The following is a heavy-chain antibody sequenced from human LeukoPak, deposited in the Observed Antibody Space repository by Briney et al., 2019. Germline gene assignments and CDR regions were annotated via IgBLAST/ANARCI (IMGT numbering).Heavy chain of an antibody. J-gene: IGHJ6*03. CDR1: GGSISSYY. CDR2: IYYSGST. V-gene: IGHV4-59*01. D-gene: IGHD3-16*02. CDR3: ARVVIDVYYYYYYMDV. Sequence: SETLSLTCTVSGGSISSYYWSWLRQPPGKGLEWIGYIYYSGSTNYNPSLKSRVTISVDTSKNQFSLKLSSVTAADTAVYYCARVVIDVYYYYYYMDVWGKGTTVTVSS.